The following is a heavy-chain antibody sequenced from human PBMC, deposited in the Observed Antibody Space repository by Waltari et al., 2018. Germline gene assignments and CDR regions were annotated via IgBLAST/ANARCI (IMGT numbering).Heavy chain of an antibody. Sequence: QLQMQESGPGLVKPSETLSLTCTVSGDSITNRGYYWGWIRQPPGKGLEWIGSTYYSGRAYYTPSLKSRVTISVNTSKNQFALELTALTAADTAVYYCARQGVSSRSFDYWGQGSLVTVSS. CDR2: TYYSGRA. V-gene: IGHV4-39*01. CDR1: GDSITNRGYY. J-gene: IGHJ4*02. D-gene: IGHD2-8*01. CDR3: ARQGVSSRSFDY.